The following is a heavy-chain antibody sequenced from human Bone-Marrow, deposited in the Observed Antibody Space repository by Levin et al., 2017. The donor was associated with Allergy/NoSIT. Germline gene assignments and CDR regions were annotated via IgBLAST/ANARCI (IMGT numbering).Heavy chain of an antibody. J-gene: IGHJ4*02. CDR2: IIPMFGAT. CDR1: GCTFKSYT. Sequence: KISCKASGCTFKSYTFSWVRLAPGQGLEWMGGIIPMFGATNYAEKFRGRVTITADDSTMTVYMEVNSLRVEDTAVYYCARDEVLGLEISSWGQGTRVTVSS. CDR3: ARDEVLGLEISS. V-gene: IGHV1-69*01. D-gene: IGHD5-24*01.